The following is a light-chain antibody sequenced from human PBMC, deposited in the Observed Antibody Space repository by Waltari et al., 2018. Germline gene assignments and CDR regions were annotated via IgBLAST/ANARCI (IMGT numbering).Light chain of an antibody. CDR2: EVS. CDR3: SSSTSSSTLV. Sequence: QSALTQPASVSGSPGQSITISCTGTSSDVGAYNYVSWFQPHPGKAPTLMISEVSNRPSGISNRFSGSTSGNTASLTISGLQAEDEADYYCSSSTSSSTLVFGGGTKLTVL. J-gene: IGLJ3*02. CDR1: SSDVGAYNY. V-gene: IGLV2-14*01.